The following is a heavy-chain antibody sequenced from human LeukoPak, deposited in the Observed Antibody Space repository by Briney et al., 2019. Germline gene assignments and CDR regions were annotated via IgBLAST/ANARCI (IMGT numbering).Heavy chain of an antibody. D-gene: IGHD4-11*01. J-gene: IGHJ4*02. CDR2: INNDGSST. V-gene: IGHV3-74*01. CDR1: GFTFSSYW. Sequence: PGGSLRLSCAASGFTFSSYWMHWVRQAPGKGLVWVSRINNDGSSTPYADSVKGRFTISRDNAKNTLYLQMTSLRAEDTAVYYCARDPGHSNYINDYWGQGTLVTVSS. CDR3: ARDPGHSNYINDY.